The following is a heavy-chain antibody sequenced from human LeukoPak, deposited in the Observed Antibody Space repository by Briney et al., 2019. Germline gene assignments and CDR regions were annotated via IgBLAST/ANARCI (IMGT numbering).Heavy chain of an antibody. Sequence: PPRGTLRLSCAASGFTFSSYGMHWVRQAPGKGLEWVAVIWYDGSNKYYADSVKGRFTISRDNSKNTLYLQMNSLRAEDTAVYYCAKGLANYYYYYYMDVWGKGTTVTVSS. CDR3: AKGLANYYYYYYMDV. J-gene: IGHJ6*03. CDR2: IWYDGSNK. CDR1: GFTFSSYG. V-gene: IGHV3-33*06.